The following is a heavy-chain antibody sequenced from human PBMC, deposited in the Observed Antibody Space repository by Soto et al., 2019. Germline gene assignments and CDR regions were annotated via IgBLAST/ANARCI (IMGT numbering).Heavy chain of an antibody. J-gene: IGHJ4*02. CDR2: ISSSSSTI. D-gene: IGHD3-22*01. V-gene: IGHV3-48*02. CDR3: ARDVGYYYDSSGYYRFDY. CDR1: GFTFSSYC. Sequence: HPGGSLRLSCAASGFTFSSYCMNWVRQAPGKGLERVSYISSSSSTIYYADSVKGRFTISRDNAKNSLYLQMNSLRDEDTAVYYCARDVGYYYDSSGYYRFDYWGQGTLVTVSS.